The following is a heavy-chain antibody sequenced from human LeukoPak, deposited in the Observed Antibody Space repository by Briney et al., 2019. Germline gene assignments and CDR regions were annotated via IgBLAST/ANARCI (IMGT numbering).Heavy chain of an antibody. CDR2: IYSGSSDI. V-gene: IGHV3-21*01. D-gene: IGHD4-17*01. CDR1: GFSFSSYS. J-gene: IGHJ4*02. Sequence: GESLRLSCAASGFSFSSYSMNWVRQAPGKGLEWVSSIYSGSSDIYYRESLKGRFTISRDNPKNSLYLQMNSLRAEDTAVYYCERVPGGDYREYYFDYWGQGILVTVSS. CDR3: ERVPGGDYREYYFDY.